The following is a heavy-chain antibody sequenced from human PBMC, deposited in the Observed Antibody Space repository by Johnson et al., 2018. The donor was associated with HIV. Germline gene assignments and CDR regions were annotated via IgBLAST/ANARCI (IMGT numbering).Heavy chain of an antibody. CDR1: GFTFSNYD. D-gene: IGHD3-22*01. J-gene: IGHJ3*02. Sequence: QMQLVESGGGVVQPGRSLRLSCAASGFTFSNYDMHWVRQAPGKGLEWVALICYDGANKYYADSVKGRFTISRDNSKNTLYLQMNSLRAEDTPVYYCARDSRISLIVVVSRGGFDIWGQGTMVTVSS. CDR3: ARDSRISLIVVVSRGGFDI. V-gene: IGHV3-33*01. CDR2: ICYDGANK.